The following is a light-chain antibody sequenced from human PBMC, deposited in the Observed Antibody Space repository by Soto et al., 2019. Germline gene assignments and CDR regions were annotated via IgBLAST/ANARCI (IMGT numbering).Light chain of an antibody. CDR3: QHYNSYSEA. CDR2: RAS. CDR1: QSVRDN. J-gene: IGKJ1*01. Sequence: EILLTQSPGALAVSPGEVATLSCRASQSVRDNLAWYQQKPGQAPRLLIYRASIRSTGVPARFSGSGSVTEFTLTISGLQSDDFATYYCQHYNSYSEAFGQGTKVDIK. V-gene: IGKV3-15*01.